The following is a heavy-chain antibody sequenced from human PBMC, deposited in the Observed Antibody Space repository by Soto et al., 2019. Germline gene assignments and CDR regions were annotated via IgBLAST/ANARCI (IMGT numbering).Heavy chain of an antibody. CDR1: VGPIPNYD. V-gene: IGHV4-4*07. J-gene: IGHJ5*02. D-gene: IGHD1-1*01. CDR3: ARGINSWRWFDP. Sequence: SETLSLTSTVSVGPIPNYDGNWIRQPAGKGMEWIGRIFTSGTTYYNPSLQSRLTMSVDTSRSQFSLKLSSVTAADTAVYYCARGINSWRWFDPWGQGTLVTVSS. CDR2: IFTSGTT.